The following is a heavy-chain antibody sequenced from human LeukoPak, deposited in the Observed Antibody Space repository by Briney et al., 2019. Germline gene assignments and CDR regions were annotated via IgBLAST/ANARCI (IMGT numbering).Heavy chain of an antibody. D-gene: IGHD6-19*01. CDR1: GFTFSSYA. CDR2: ISYDGSNK. CDR3: ARDPYSSGWYFDY. V-gene: IGHV3-30-3*01. Sequence: GGSLGLSCAASGFTFSSYAMHWVRQAPGKGLEWVAVISYDGSNKYYADSVKGRFTISRDNSKNTLYLQMNSLRAEDTAVYYCARDPYSSGWYFDYWGQGTLVTVSS. J-gene: IGHJ4*02.